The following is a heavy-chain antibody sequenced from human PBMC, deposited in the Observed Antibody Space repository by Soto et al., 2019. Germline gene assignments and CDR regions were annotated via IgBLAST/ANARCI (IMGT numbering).Heavy chain of an antibody. J-gene: IGHJ6*02. Sequence: EVQVLESGGGLVQPGGSLRLSCAASRFTFDNYAMNWVRQAPGKGLEWVSGLGVSGGSKYYADSVEGRLTISRDSSKTTLYLQMNSLRVEDTAGYFCTGGSDNWNYRGGKGVWGQGTTVTVSS. D-gene: IGHD1-7*01. V-gene: IGHV3-23*01. CDR2: LGVSGGSK. CDR1: RFTFDNYA. CDR3: TGGSDNWNYRGGKGV.